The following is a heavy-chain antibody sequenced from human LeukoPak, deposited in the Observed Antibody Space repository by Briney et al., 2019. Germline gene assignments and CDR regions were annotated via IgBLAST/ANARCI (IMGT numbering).Heavy chain of an antibody. Sequence: PGGSLRLSCAASGFTFSDYYMSWIRQAPGKGLEWVSYISSSGSTIYYADSVKGRFTISRDNAKNSLYLQMNSLRAEDTAVYYCARYSLPDDIVVVAAAIGVGWFDPWGQGTLVTVSS. V-gene: IGHV3-11*01. CDR1: GFTFSDYY. D-gene: IGHD2-2*02. CDR3: ARYSLPDDIVVVAAAIGVGWFDP. J-gene: IGHJ5*02. CDR2: ISSSGSTI.